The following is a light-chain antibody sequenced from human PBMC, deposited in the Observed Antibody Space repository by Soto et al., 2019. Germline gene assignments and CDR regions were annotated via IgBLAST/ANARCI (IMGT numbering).Light chain of an antibody. V-gene: IGKV3-20*01. Sequence: ENVLTQSPGTLSLSPGERATLSCRASQTVTNSFFAWYQQKPGQPPRLLIHDISSRATGIPDRFSGSGSGTDFTLTISRLEPEDFVVYYCQQYSTLPHTFGRGTKLEV. CDR1: QTVTNSF. CDR3: QQYSTLPHT. J-gene: IGKJ2*01. CDR2: DIS.